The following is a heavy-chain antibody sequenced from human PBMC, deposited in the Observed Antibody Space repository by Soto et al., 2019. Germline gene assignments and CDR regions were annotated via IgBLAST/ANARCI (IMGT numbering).Heavy chain of an antibody. CDR1: GYTFTGYY. J-gene: IGHJ4*02. Sequence: ASAKVSCKASGYTFTGYYMHLVRQAPGQGLDWMGWINPNSGGTNYAQKFQGRVTMTRDTSISTAYMELSRLRSDDTAVYYCARGGETRTYYYDSSGRPGYWGQGTLVTVSS. V-gene: IGHV1-2*02. CDR2: INPNSGGT. D-gene: IGHD3-22*01. CDR3: ARGGETRTYYYDSSGRPGY.